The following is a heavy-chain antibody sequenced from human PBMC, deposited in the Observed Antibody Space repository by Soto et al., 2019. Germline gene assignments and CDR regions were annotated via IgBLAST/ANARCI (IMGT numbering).Heavy chain of an antibody. CDR1: GGSISSSSYY. J-gene: IGHJ4*02. Sequence: SETLSLTCTVSGGSISSSSYYWGWIRQPPGKGLEWIGSIYYSGSTYYNPSLKSRVTISVDTSKNQFSLKLSSVTAADTAVYYCARDGGSGWFDYWGQGTLVTVSS. D-gene: IGHD6-19*01. CDR2: IYYSGST. V-gene: IGHV4-39*02. CDR3: ARDGGSGWFDY.